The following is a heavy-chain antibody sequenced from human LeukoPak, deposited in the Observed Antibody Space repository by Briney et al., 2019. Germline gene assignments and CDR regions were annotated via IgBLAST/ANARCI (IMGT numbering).Heavy chain of an antibody. CDR3: ARDYDSSGYYYLGAFDI. J-gene: IGHJ3*02. V-gene: IGHV3-11*04. CDR1: GFTFSDYY. CDR2: ISSSGSTI. D-gene: IGHD3-22*01. Sequence: RGSLRLSCAASGFTFSDYYMSWIRQAPGKGLEWVSYISSSGSTIYYADSVKGRFTISRDNAKNSLYLKMNSLRAEDTAVYYCARDYDSSGYYYLGAFDIWGQGTMVTVSS.